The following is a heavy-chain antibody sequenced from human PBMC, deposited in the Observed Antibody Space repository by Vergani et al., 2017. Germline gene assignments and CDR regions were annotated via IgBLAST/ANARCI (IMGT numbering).Heavy chain of an antibody. Sequence: EVQLVESGGGLVKPGGSLRLSCAASGFTFSNAWMNWVRQAPGKGLEWVGRIKSKTDGGTTDYAAPVKGRFTISRDDSKNTLYLQMNSLKTEDTAVYYCTGFLEWLLYRYFDLWGRGTLVTVSS. J-gene: IGHJ2*01. CDR1: GFTFSNAW. CDR2: IKSKTDGGTT. D-gene: IGHD3-3*01. CDR3: TGFLEWLLYRYFDL. V-gene: IGHV3-15*07.